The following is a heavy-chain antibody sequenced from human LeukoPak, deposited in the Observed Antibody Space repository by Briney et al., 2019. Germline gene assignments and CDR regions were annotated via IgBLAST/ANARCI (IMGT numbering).Heavy chain of an antibody. V-gene: IGHV1-69-2*01. D-gene: IGHD3-3*01. J-gene: IGHJ5*02. Sequence: ATVKISCKVSGYTFTDYYMHWVQQAPGKGLEWMGLVDPEDGETIYAEKFQGRVTITADTSTDTAYMELSSLRSEDTAVYYCATVPTVHFSRSGYSVNWFDPWGQGTLVTVSS. CDR1: GYTFTDYY. CDR3: ATVPTVHFSRSGYSVNWFDP. CDR2: VDPEDGET.